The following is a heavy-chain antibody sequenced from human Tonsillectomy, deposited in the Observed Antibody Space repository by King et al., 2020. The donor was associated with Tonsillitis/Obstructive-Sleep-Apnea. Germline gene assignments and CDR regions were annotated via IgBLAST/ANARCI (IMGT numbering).Heavy chain of an antibody. CDR2: IYYSGST. CDR3: ARDTYYDFWSGYYSYGMDV. CDR1: GGSISSYY. J-gene: IGHJ6*02. Sequence: QLQESGPGLVKPSETLSLTCTVSGGSISSYYWSWIRQPPGKGLEWIGYIYYSGSTNYNPSLKSRVTISVDTSKNQFSLKLSSVTAADTAVYYCARDTYYDFWSGYYSYGMDVWGQGTTVTVSS. V-gene: IGHV4-59*01. D-gene: IGHD3-3*01.